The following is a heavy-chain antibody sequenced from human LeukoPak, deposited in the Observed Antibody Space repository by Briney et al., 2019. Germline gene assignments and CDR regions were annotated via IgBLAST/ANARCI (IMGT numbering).Heavy chain of an antibody. D-gene: IGHD3-22*01. Sequence: NAGGSLRLSCAASGFTYSGYYMSWIPQAPGKGLEWVSYISSSGSTIYYADSVKGRFTISRDNSKNTLYLQMNSLRAEDTALYYCARGVVDLDYYDSSGPWGAFDIWGQGTMVTVSS. CDR1: GFTYSGYY. CDR3: ARGVVDLDYYDSSGPWGAFDI. CDR2: ISSSGSTI. J-gene: IGHJ3*02. V-gene: IGHV3-11*01.